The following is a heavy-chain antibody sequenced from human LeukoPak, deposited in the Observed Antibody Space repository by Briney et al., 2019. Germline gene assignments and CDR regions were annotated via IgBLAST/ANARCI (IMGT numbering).Heavy chain of an antibody. D-gene: IGHD3-22*01. J-gene: IGHJ4*02. CDR3: ARTYDSSGYFFDY. Sequence: SETLSLTCTVSGGSISSYYWSWIRQPPGKGLEWIGYIYYSGSTDYNPSLKSRVTISVDTSKNQFSLKLSSVTAADTAVYYCARTYDSSGYFFDYWGQGTLVTVSS. CDR1: GGSISSYY. CDR2: IYYSGST. V-gene: IGHV4-59*01.